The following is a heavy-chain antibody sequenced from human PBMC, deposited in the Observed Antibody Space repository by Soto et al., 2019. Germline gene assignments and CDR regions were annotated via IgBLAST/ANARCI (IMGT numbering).Heavy chain of an antibody. J-gene: IGHJ4*02. D-gene: IGHD6-13*01. V-gene: IGHV2-5*02. CDR3: AHSELAVVKATFDY. CDR2: IYWDDDK. CDR1: GFSLSTSGVG. Sequence: QITLKESGPTLVKPTQTLTLTCTFSGFSLSTSGVGVGWIRQPPGKALEWLALIYWDDDKRYSPSLKSRLTITKDTSKDQVVLTMTNMDPVDTATYCCAHSELAVVKATFDYWGQGTLVTVSS.